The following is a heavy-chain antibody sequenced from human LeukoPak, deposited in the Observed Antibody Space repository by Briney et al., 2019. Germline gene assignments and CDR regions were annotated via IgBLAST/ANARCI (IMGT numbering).Heavy chain of an antibody. CDR1: GGSISGYY. D-gene: IGHD5-18*01. CDR2: TYTSGST. V-gene: IGHV4-4*07. Sequence: SETLSLTCTVSGGSISGYYWIWIRQPAGKGLEWIGHTYTSGSTSYNPSLKSRVTISVDTSKNQFSLKLSSVTAADTAVYYCARDRSDTAMVNYGMDVWGQGTTVTVSS. J-gene: IGHJ6*02. CDR3: ARDRSDTAMVNYGMDV.